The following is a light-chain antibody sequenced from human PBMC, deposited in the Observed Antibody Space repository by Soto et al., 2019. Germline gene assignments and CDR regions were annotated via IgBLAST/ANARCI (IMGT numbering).Light chain of an antibody. CDR3: QHYGSSPYT. CDR2: GAS. Sequence: EIVLTQSPGTLSLSPGVRATLSCRASQSVASTYLAWYQQKPGQAPRLFIYGASSRATGIPDRFSGSGSGTDFTLTISRLEPEDFAVYYCQHYGSSPYTFGQGTKLEIK. CDR1: QSVASTY. V-gene: IGKV3-20*01. J-gene: IGKJ2*01.